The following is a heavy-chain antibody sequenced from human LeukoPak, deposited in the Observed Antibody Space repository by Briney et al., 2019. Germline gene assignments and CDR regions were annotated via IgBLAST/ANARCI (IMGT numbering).Heavy chain of an antibody. J-gene: IGHJ3*02. Sequence: PGGSLRLSCAASGFTFSSYSMNWLRQAPGKGLEWVSSISSSSSYIYYADSVKGRFTISRDNAKNSLYLQMNSLRAEDTAVYYCARGPQPGRSFDIWGQGTMVTVSS. CDR2: ISSSSSYI. V-gene: IGHV3-21*01. D-gene: IGHD1-1*01. CDR1: GFTFSSYS. CDR3: ARGPQPGRSFDI.